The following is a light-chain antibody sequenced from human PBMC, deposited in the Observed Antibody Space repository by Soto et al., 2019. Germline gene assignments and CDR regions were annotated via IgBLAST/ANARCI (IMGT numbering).Light chain of an antibody. CDR1: QSISSW. CDR2: KAS. J-gene: IGKJ1*01. CDR3: QQYKTYWS. V-gene: IGKV1-5*03. Sequence: DIQMTQSPSTLSASVGDRITITCRASQSISSWLAWYQQKSGKAPKVLIYKASSLESGVPSRFSGSGSGTEFTLTIISLQPDDFATYYCQQYKTYWSFVQGTKVEIK.